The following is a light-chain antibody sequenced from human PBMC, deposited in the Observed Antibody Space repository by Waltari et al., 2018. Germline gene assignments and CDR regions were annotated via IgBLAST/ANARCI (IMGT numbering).Light chain of an antibody. Sequence: QSALTQPRSVSGSPGQSVTVSCTRTSSDVGGYKHVSWYQQHPGKAPKLIFYDVPERPSGVPDRFSGSKSGNTASLTISGLQPEDEADYYCCSFAGSYTWVFGGGTKVTVL. V-gene: IGLV2-11*01. J-gene: IGLJ3*02. CDR2: DVP. CDR3: CSFAGSYTWV. CDR1: SSDVGGYKH.